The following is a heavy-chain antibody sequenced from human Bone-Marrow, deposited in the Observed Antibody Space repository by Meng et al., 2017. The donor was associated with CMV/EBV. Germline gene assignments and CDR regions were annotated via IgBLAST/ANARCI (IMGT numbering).Heavy chain of an antibody. J-gene: IGHJ4*02. CDR1: GFTFSSYG. D-gene: IGHD2-8*01. V-gene: IGHV3-30*02. CDR2: IRYDGSNK. CDR3: AKGVWLPARFDY. Sequence: GESLKISCAASGFTFSSYGMHWVRQAPGKGLEWVAFIRYDGSNKYYADSVKGRFTISRDNSKNTLYLQMNSLRAEDTAVYYCAKGVWLPARFDYWGQGQLVNVSS.